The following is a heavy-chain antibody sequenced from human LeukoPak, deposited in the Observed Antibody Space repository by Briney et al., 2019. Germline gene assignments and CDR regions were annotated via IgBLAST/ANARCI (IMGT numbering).Heavy chain of an antibody. Sequence: ASVKVSCKASGYTFTGYYMHWVRQAPGQGLEWMGWINPNSGGTNYAQKFQGRVTMTRDTSISTAYMELSRLRSDDTAVYYCARGGYRSGIVVVPAAIHLVDYWGQGTLVTVSS. D-gene: IGHD2-2*02. V-gene: IGHV1-2*02. CDR1: GYTFTGYY. J-gene: IGHJ4*02. CDR2: INPNSGGT. CDR3: ARGGYRSGIVVVPAAIHLVDY.